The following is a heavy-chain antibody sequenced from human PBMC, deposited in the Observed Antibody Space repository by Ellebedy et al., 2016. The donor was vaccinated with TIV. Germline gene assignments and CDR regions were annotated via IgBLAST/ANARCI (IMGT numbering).Heavy chain of an antibody. V-gene: IGHV3-33*08. J-gene: IGHJ4*02. D-gene: IGHD5-12*01. CDR3: VRAPRGQYYFDY. CDR2: IWSDGNYR. CDR1: GFTFTGYA. Sequence: GESLKISXSASGFTFTGYAMHWVRQAPGKGLEWAAVIWSDGNYRYYADSVKGRFTVSRDNSKNTVYLEVNSLRAEDTAVYYCVRAPRGQYYFDYWGQGTLVTVSS.